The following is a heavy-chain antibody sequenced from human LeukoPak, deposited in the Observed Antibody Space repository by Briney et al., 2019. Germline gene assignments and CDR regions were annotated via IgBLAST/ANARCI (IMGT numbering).Heavy chain of an antibody. D-gene: IGHD3-9*01. CDR3: AKDILDFEGSFDY. CDR1: GFTFDDYA. CDR2: ISWNSGSI. V-gene: IGHV3-9*01. Sequence: PGGSLRLSCAASGFTFDDYAMHWVRQAPGKGLEWVSGISWNSGSIGYADSVKGRFTISRDNAKNSLYLQMNSLRAEDTALYYCAKDILDFEGSFDYWGQGTLVTVSS. J-gene: IGHJ4*02.